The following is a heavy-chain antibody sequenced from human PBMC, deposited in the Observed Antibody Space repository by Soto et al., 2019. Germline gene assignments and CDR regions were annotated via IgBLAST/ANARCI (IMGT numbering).Heavy chain of an antibody. CDR2: VYYSGST. V-gene: IGHV4-59*01. CDR3: AKYRRTDAEGYRLDF. J-gene: IGHJ4*02. CDR1: CGSISGYY. D-gene: IGHD5-12*01. Sequence: SETLSLTCTLSCGSISGYYWSWIRQPPGKGLEWIGYVYYSGSTKYNPSLESRVTISVDMSNNQFSLMLTSVTAADTAVYYCAKYRRTDAEGYRLDFWGQGTLVTVSS.